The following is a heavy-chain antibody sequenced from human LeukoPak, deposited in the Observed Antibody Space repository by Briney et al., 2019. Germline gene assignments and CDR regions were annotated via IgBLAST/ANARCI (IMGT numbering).Heavy chain of an antibody. CDR2: ISYDGSNK. CDR3: ARAVDTAMAGPFDY. J-gene: IGHJ4*02. V-gene: IGHV3-30*03. D-gene: IGHD5-18*01. Sequence: GGSLRLSCAASGFTFSSYGMHWVRQAPGKGLEWVAVISYDGSNKYYADSVKGRFTISRDNSKNTLYLQMNSLRAEDTAVYYCARAVDTAMAGPFDYWGQGTLVTVSS. CDR1: GFTFSSYG.